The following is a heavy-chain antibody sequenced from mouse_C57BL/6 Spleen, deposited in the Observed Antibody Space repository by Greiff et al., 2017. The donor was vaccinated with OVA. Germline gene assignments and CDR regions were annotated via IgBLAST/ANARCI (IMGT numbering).Heavy chain of an antibody. J-gene: IGHJ4*01. CDR2: IDPETGGT. CDR3: TRSMGDY. V-gene: IGHV1-15*01. D-gene: IGHD2-3*01. Sequence: QVQLKQSGAELVRPGASVTLSCKASGYTFTDYEMHWVKQTPVHGLEWIGAIDPETGGTAYNQKFKGKAILTADKSSSTAYMELHSLTSEDSAVYYCTRSMGDYWGQGTSVTVSS. CDR1: GYTFTDYE.